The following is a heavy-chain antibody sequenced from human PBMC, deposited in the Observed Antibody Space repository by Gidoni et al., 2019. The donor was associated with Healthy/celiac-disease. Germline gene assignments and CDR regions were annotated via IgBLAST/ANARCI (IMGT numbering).Heavy chain of an antibody. J-gene: IGHJ6*02. V-gene: IGHV5-10-1*03. CDR3: ARLTHWGYARLAYYGMDV. CDR2: IDPSDSYT. CDR1: GSTFTSYW. Sequence: DVQLVQSGAEVKKPGASLRISCKCSGSTFTSYWISGVRQMPGKALEWMGRIDPSDSYTNYSPSFQGHVTISADKSISTAYLQWSSLKASDTAMYYCARLTHWGYARLAYYGMDVWGQGTTVTVSS. D-gene: IGHD5-12*01.